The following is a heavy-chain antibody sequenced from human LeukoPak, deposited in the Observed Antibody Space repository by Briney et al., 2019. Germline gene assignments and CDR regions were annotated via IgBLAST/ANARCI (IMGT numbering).Heavy chain of an antibody. J-gene: IGHJ4*02. CDR2: ISGSGGST. D-gene: IGHD3-3*01. CDR3: AKTAITIFGVVLSYFDY. Sequence: PGGSLRLSCAASGFTFSSYAMSWVRQAPGKGLEWVSAISGSGGSTYYADSVKGRFTISRDNSKNTLYLQMNSLRAEDTAVYYCAKTAITIFGVVLSYFDYWGQGTLVTVSS. V-gene: IGHV3-23*01. CDR1: GFTFSSYA.